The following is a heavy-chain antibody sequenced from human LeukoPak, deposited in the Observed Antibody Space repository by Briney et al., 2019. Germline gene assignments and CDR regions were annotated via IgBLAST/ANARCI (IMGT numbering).Heavy chain of an antibody. CDR3: ARSRDSYYYYYYMDV. J-gene: IGHJ6*03. D-gene: IGHD2-21*01. CDR1: GYTFTSYD. CDR2: KNPNSGNT. Sequence: ASVKVSCKASGYTFTSYDINWVRQATGQGLEWMGWKNPNSGNTGYAQKFQGRVTMTRNTSISTAYMELSSLRSEDTAVYYCARSRDSYYYYYYMDVWGKGTTVTISS. V-gene: IGHV1-8*01.